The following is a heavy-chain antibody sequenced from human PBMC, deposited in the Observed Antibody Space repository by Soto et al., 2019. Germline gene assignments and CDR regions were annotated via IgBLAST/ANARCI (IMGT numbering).Heavy chain of an antibody. CDR3: ARPPGYISDWYYFDL. CDR1: GYSFIDYS. Sequence: QVQLVQSGAEVKKPGASVKVSCEASGYSFIDYSIHWVRQAPGQGLEWMGRISPKSAGTDYAKKFEDRVTLTWDTSLNTAYMELSSLKSDDTAVYYCARPPGYISDWYYFDLWGQGTRVTVSS. V-gene: IGHV1-2*02. J-gene: IGHJ4*02. D-gene: IGHD3-9*01. CDR2: ISPKSAGT.